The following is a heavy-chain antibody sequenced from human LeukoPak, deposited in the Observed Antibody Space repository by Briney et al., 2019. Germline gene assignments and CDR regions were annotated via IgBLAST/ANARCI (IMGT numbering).Heavy chain of an antibody. CDR1: GYSFPNYW. V-gene: IGHV5-51*01. J-gene: IGHJ5*02. Sequence: GESLKISCKGSGYSFPNYWIGWVRQMPGKGLEWMGIIYPGDSHTRYSPSFQDQATISVDKSISTAYLQWSSPKASDTAMYYCARGPYAYTSSATLGSYNWFDPWGQGSLVTVSS. CDR2: IYPGDSHT. D-gene: IGHD2-2*02. CDR3: ARGPYAYTSSATLGSYNWFDP.